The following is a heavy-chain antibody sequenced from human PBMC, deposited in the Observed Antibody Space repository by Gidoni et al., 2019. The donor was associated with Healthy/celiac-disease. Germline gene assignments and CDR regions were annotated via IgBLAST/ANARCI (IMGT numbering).Heavy chain of an antibody. CDR1: GFTFSSYA. V-gene: IGHV3-23*01. J-gene: IGHJ6*02. Sequence: EVQLLESGGGLVQPGGSLRLSCAASGFTFSSYAMSWVRQAPGTGLEWFSAISGSGGSTYYADSVKGRFTISRDNSKNTLYLQMNSLRAEDTAVYYCAKSPDRSSWYYYYYGMDVWGQGTTVTVSS. CDR2: ISGSGGST. CDR3: AKSPDRSSWYYYYYGMDV. D-gene: IGHD6-13*01.